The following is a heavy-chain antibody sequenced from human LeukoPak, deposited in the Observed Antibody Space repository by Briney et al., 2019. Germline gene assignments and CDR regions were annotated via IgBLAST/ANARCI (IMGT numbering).Heavy chain of an antibody. CDR3: AKDRGSYRHFDY. Sequence: GGSLRLSCAASGFTFSSYGMHWVRQAPGKGLEWVAFIRYDGSNKYYADSVKGRFTISRDNSKNTLYLQMNSLRAEDTAVYCCAKDRGSYRHFDYWGQGTLVTVSS. V-gene: IGHV3-30*02. CDR1: GFTFSSYG. CDR2: IRYDGSNK. D-gene: IGHD1-26*01. J-gene: IGHJ4*02.